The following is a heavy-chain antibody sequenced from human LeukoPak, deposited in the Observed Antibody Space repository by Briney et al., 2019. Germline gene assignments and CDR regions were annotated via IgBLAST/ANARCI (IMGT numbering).Heavy chain of an antibody. D-gene: IGHD3-10*01. CDR3: QTVYGSGSYGYFDY. J-gene: IGHJ4*02. V-gene: IGHV1-24*01. Sequence: GASVKVSCKVSGYTLTELSMHWVRQAPGKGLEWMGGFDPEDGETIYAQKFQGRVTMTEDTSTDTAYMELSSLRSEDTAVYYCQTVYGSGSYGYFDYWGQRTLVTVSS. CDR1: GYTLTELS. CDR2: FDPEDGET.